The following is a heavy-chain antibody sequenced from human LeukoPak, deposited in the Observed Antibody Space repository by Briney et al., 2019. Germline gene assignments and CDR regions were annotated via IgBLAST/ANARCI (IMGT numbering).Heavy chain of an antibody. CDR1: GFTFSSYS. D-gene: IGHD3-9*01. Sequence: GGSLRLSCAASGFTFSSYSMNWVRQAPGKGLEWVSSISSSSSYIYYPDSVKGRFTISRDNAKNSLYLQMNSLRAEDTAVYYCATDEKDFDWIDYWGQGTLVTVSS. J-gene: IGHJ4*02. CDR3: ATDEKDFDWIDY. V-gene: IGHV3-21*01. CDR2: ISSSSSYI.